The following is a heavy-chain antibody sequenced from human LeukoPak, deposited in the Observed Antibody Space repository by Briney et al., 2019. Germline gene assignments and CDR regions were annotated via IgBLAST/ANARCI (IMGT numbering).Heavy chain of an antibody. V-gene: IGHV3-30-3*02. CDR2: ISYDGSNK. Sequence: GRSLRLSCAASGFTFSSYAMHWVRQAPGKGLEWVAVISYDGSNKYYADSVKGRFTISRDNSKNTLYLQMNSLRTEDTAVYYCAKFTSGSLDYWGQGTLVTVSS. J-gene: IGHJ4*02. D-gene: IGHD1-26*01. CDR3: AKFTSGSLDY. CDR1: GFTFSSYA.